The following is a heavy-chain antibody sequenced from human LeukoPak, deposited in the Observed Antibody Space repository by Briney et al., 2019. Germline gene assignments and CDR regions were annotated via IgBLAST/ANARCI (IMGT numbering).Heavy chain of an antibody. CDR1: GFTFSTYA. J-gene: IGHJ4*02. CDR2: ISSSGGTT. D-gene: IGHD5-24*01. CDR3: AKDRNAWPTNFDS. V-gene: IGHV3-23*01. Sequence: GGSLRLSCAASGFTFSTYAVNWVRQAPGKGLEWGSAISSSGGTTYYADSVKGRLCISRDNSKNPLYLRMNSLRAEDTAIYYCAKDRNAWPTNFDSWGQGTLVTVSA.